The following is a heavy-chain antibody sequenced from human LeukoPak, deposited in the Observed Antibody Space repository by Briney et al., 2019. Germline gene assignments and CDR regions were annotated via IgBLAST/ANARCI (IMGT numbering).Heavy chain of an antibody. Sequence: GGSLRLSCAASGFTFSSYAMSWVRQAPGKGLEWVSAISGSGGSTYYADSAKGRFTISRDNSKNTLYLQMNSLRAEDTAVYYCAKEGSYSYGLLVSRFFDYWGQRTLVTVSS. V-gene: IGHV3-23*01. J-gene: IGHJ4*02. CDR3: AKEGSYSYGLLVSRFFDY. CDR2: ISGSGGST. D-gene: IGHD5-18*01. CDR1: GFTFSSYA.